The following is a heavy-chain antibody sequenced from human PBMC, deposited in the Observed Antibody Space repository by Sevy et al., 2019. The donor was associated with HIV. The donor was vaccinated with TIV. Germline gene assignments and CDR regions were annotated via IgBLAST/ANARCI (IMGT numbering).Heavy chain of an antibody. Sequence: SETLSLTCAVSGGSISSGSNSWNWIRQAPGKGLDSTGYIFHSGNTYYNPSMKSRITTSVDRSKNQFHLTRTSVTAADRAVYYCDRYGSRVTSRGVFDVWGQGTMVTVSS. V-gene: IGHV4-30-2*01. D-gene: IGHD1-26*01. J-gene: IGHJ3*01. CDR3: DRYGSRVTSRGVFDV. CDR2: IFHSGNT. CDR1: GGSISSGSNS.